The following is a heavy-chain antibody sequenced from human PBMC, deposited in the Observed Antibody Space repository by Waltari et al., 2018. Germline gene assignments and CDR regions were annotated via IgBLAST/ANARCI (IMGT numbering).Heavy chain of an antibody. V-gene: IGHV1-24*01. CDR2: IDPEDGET. J-gene: IGHJ6*02. CDR1: GYTLTELS. Sequence: QVQLVQSGAEVKKPGASVKVSCKVSGYTLTELSMHWVRQAPGKGLGWMVGIDPEDGETSYAQKCQGRVTMTEDTSTDTAYMELSSLRSEDTAVYYCATVAYYDILTGYVGYYGMDVWGQGTTVTVSS. D-gene: IGHD3-9*01. CDR3: ATVAYYDILTGYVGYYGMDV.